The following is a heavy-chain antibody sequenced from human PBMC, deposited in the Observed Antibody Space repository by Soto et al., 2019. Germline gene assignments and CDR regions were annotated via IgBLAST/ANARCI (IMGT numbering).Heavy chain of an antibody. Sequence: QITLKESGPTLVKPTQTLTLTCTFSGFSLSTSGVGVGWIRQPPGKALEWLAFLYWDDDKRYSPSLKSRLTNTKATSKNQVLLTMTTMDPVDTATYYCARTSVNWGSRGLVDYWGQGTLVTVAS. D-gene: IGHD7-27*01. J-gene: IGHJ4*02. CDR2: LYWDDDK. CDR3: ARTSVNWGSRGLVDY. CDR1: GFSLSTSGVG. V-gene: IGHV2-5*02.